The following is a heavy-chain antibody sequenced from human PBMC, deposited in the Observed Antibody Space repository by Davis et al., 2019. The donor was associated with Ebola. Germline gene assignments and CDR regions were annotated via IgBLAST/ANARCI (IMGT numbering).Heavy chain of an antibody. J-gene: IGHJ6*02. Sequence: GGSLRLSCKGSGYSFTSYWIGWVRQMPGKGLEWMGLIYTGDSDTRYRPSFQGHVTISADKSISIAYLQWSSLKASDTAMYYCASPTRQLLYGGGMDVWGQGTTVTVSS. CDR2: IYTGDSDT. V-gene: IGHV5-51*01. CDR3: ASPTRQLLYGGGMDV. CDR1: GYSFTSYW. D-gene: IGHD2-2*02.